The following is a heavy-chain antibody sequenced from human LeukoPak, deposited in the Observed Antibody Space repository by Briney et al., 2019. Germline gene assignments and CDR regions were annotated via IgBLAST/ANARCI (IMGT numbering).Heavy chain of an antibody. J-gene: IGHJ5*02. D-gene: IGHD3-3*01. CDR3: ARENLRSVWDP. CDR2: FDPEDGET. Sequence: ASVKVSCKVSGYTLTELSMHWVRQAPGKGLEWMGGFDPEDGETIYAQKFQGRVTMTRDTSTSTVYMELSSLRSEDTAVYYCARENLRSVWDPWGQGTLVTVSS. V-gene: IGHV1-24*01. CDR1: GYTLTELS.